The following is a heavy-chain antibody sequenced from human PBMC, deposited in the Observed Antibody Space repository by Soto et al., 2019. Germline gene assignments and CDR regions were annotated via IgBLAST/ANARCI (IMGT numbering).Heavy chain of an antibody. V-gene: IGHV3-7*05. D-gene: IGHD1-20*01. CDR2: IKQDGSEK. Sequence: PGGSLRLSCAASGVTFSSYGMSWVRQAPGKGLEWVANIKQDGSEKYYVGSVKGRFTISRDNAKNSLYPQMNSLRAEDTAVYYCARDITSTGSYYYYDYGMGVRGQGTTITVSS. J-gene: IGHJ6*02. CDR3: ARDITSTGSYYYYDYGMGV. CDR1: GVTFSSYG.